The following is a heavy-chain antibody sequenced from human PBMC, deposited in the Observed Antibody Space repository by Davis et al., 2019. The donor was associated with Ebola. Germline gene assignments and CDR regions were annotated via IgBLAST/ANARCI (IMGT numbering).Heavy chain of an antibody. V-gene: IGHV1-58*01. CDR3: ARALKPGIAAAGTGWFDP. CDR2: IVVGSGNT. J-gene: IGHJ5*02. CDR1: GFTFTSSA. D-gene: IGHD6-13*01. Sequence: AASVKVSCKASGFTFTSSAAQWVRQARGQRLEWIGWIVVGSGNTNYAQKFQERVTITRDMSTSTAYMELSSLRSEDTAVYYCARALKPGIAAAGTGWFDPWGQGTLVTVSS.